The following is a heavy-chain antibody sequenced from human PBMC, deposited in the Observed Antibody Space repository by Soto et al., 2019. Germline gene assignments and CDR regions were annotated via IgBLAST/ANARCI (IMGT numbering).Heavy chain of an antibody. J-gene: IGHJ3*02. V-gene: IGHV4-31*02. CDR2: IYSNGNT. Sequence: PGKGLEWLGYIYSNGNTYYNPSLKSRLVISSDTSQNLFSLRLSSVTAADTGMYFCARGRLTIQQGFDIWGQGTMVTVSSGKMAFLLPPFSAFDIWGQGTMVTVSS. CDR3: ARGRLTIQQGFDIWGQGTMVTVSSGKMAFLLPPFSAFDI. D-gene: IGHD3-9*01.